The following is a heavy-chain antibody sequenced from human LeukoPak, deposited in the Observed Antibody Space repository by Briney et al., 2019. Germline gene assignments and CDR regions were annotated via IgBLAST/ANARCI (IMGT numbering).Heavy chain of an antibody. V-gene: IGHV1-69*13. CDR3: ARGWYYYDSSGHPGGMDV. CDR2: IIPIFGTA. D-gene: IGHD3-22*01. CDR1: GGTFSSYA. Sequence: PVKVSCKASGGTFSSYAISWVRQAPGQGLEWMGGIIPIFGTANYAQKFQGRVTITADESTSTAYMELSSLRSEDTAVYYCARGWYYYDSSGHPGGMDVWGQGTTVTVSS. J-gene: IGHJ6*02.